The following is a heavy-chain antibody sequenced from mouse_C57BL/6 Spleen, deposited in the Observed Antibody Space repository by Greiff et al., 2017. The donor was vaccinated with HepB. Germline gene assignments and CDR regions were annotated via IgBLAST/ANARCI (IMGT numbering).Heavy chain of an antibody. J-gene: IGHJ2*01. CDR1: GYTFTDYY. CDR2: IYPGSGNT. V-gene: IGHV1-76*01. CDR3: ARCDWDY. Sequence: QVQLQQSGAELVRPGASVKLSCKASGYTFTDYYINWVKQRPGQGLEWIARIYPGSGNTYYNEKFKGKATLTAEKSSSTAYMQLSSLTSEDSAVYFCARCDWDYWGQGTTLTVSS. D-gene: IGHD4-1*01.